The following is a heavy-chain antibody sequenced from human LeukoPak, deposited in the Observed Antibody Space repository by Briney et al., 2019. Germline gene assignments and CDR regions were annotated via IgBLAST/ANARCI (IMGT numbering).Heavy chain of an antibody. CDR1: GGSISSGGYY. V-gene: IGHV4-61*08. J-gene: IGHJ4*02. Sequence: SETLSLTCTVSGGSISSGGYYWSWIRQSPGKGLEWIGYIYYTGSTNYNPSLKSRVTISVDTSKNQFSLNLRTVTSADTAVYYCTRVHYSGSGLSSYFEYWGQGTLVTVSS. D-gene: IGHD3-10*01. CDR3: TRVHYSGSGLSSYFEY. CDR2: IYYTGST.